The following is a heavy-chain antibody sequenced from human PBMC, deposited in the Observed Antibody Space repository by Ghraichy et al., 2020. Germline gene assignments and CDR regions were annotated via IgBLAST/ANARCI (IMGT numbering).Heavy chain of an antibody. D-gene: IGHD3-10*01. J-gene: IGHJ5*02. Sequence: ASVKVSCKTSGYTFMRYGITWVRQAPGQGLEWMGWITTKSENTQFARKFQGRVIMTTDTSTSTAYMELRSLRSDDTAVYYCARGINWFDPWGQGTLVTVSS. V-gene: IGHV1-18*01. CDR1: GYTFMRYG. CDR3: ARGINWFDP. CDR2: ITTKSENT.